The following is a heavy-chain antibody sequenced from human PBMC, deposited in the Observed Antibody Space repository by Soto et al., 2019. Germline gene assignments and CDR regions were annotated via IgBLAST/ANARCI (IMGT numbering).Heavy chain of an antibody. J-gene: IGHJ6*02. CDR1: GVPSRVYY. D-gene: IGHD4-17*01. CDR3: ATSTTVTITDYYYYYGMDV. CDR2: INHSGST. V-gene: IGHV4-34*01. Sequence: SQPVSLTGAVCGVPSRVYYWSCIRQSTGKGLEWIGEINHSGSTNYNPSLKSRVTISVDTSKNQFSLKLSSVTAADTAVYYCATSTTVTITDYYYYYGMDVWGQGTTVTGAS.